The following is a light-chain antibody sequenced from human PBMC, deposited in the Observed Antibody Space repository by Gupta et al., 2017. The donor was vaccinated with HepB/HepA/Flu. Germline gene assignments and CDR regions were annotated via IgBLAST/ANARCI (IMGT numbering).Light chain of an antibody. CDR1: SSNIGAGYD. V-gene: IGLV1-40*01. CDR3: QAYDGSLSGPVV. Sequence: QSVLTQPPSVSGAPGQTVTISCSGGSSNIGAGYDVHWYQQLPGTAPKLLIYGNSKRPSGVPDRFSGSKSGTSASLAINGLQAEDEADYYCQAYDGSLSGPVVFGTGTKLTVL. CDR2: GNS. J-gene: IGLJ2*01.